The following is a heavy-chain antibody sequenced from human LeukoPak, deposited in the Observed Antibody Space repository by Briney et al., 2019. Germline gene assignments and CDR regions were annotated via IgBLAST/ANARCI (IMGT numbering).Heavy chain of an antibody. Sequence: PSETLSLTCTVSGGSISSYYWSWIRQPPGKGLEWIGYIYYSGSTNYNPSLKSRVTISVDTSKNQFSLKLSSVTAADTAVYYCARHVLSGSYPPRYGMDVWGQGTTVTVSS. CDR3: ARHVLSGSYPPRYGMDV. CDR1: GGSISSYY. J-gene: IGHJ6*02. V-gene: IGHV4-59*08. D-gene: IGHD1-26*01. CDR2: IYYSGST.